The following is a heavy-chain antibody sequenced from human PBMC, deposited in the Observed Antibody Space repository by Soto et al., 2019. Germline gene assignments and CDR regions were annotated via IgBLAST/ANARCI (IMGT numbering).Heavy chain of an antibody. D-gene: IGHD3-22*01. V-gene: IGHV4-61*08. Sequence: PSETLSLTCTVSGGSISSGDYYWSWIRQPPGKGLEWIGYIYYSGSTNYNPSLKSRVTISVDTSKNQFSLKLSSVTAADTAVYYCARAAYYYESSGYYPGDYWGQGTLVTVSS. J-gene: IGHJ4*02. CDR1: GGSISSGDYY. CDR3: ARAAYYYESSGYYPGDY. CDR2: IYYSGST.